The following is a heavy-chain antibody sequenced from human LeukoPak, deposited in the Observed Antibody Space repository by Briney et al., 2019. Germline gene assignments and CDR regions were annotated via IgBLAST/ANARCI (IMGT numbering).Heavy chain of an antibody. J-gene: IGHJ4*02. CDR1: GFTFSSYA. V-gene: IGHV3-30*04. D-gene: IGHD5-12*01. CDR3: ARARPSMWIGY. CDR2: ISYDGGDK. Sequence: PGGSLRLSCAASGFTFSSYAMYWVRQAPGKGLEWVAVISYDGGDKFYADSVKGRFTISRDSSKNTLYLQMNSLRPEDTAVYYCARARPSMWIGYWGQGTLVTVSS.